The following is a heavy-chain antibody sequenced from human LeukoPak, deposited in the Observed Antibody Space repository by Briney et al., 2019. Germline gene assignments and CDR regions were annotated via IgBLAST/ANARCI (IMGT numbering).Heavy chain of an antibody. CDR1: GFTFSGYG. Sequence: GGSLRLSCAASGFTFSGYGMSWVRQAPGKGLKWVSAISGSGGSTYYADSVKGRITISRDNAKNSLYLQMNSLRAADTAVYYCARGSAMVLRRGRRPYYFDYWGQGTLVTVSS. D-gene: IGHD5-18*01. CDR3: ARGSAMVLRRGRRPYYFDY. V-gene: IGHV3-23*01. CDR2: ISGSGGST. J-gene: IGHJ4*02.